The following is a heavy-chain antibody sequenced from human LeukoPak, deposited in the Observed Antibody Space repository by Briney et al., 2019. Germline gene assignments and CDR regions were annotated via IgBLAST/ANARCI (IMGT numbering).Heavy chain of an antibody. V-gene: IGHV3-21*01. CDR1: GFTFSSYS. Sequence: GGSLRLSCAASGFTFSSYSMNWVRQAPGKGLEWVSSISSSSSYIYYADSVKGRFTISRDNSKNTLYLQMNSLRAEDTAVYYCARDWVPGIAPANWFDPWGQGTLVTVSS. D-gene: IGHD6-13*01. J-gene: IGHJ5*02. CDR2: ISSSSSYI. CDR3: ARDWVPGIAPANWFDP.